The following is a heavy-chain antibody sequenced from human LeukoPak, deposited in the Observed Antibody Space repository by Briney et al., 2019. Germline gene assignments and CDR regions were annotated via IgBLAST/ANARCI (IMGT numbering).Heavy chain of an antibody. V-gene: IGHV7-4-1*02. J-gene: IGHJ4*02. CDR3: ARAFQSLGGLSLPDY. CDR2: IHPSTGNP. D-gene: IGHD3-16*02. Sequence: ASVKVSCKASGYSFTNYAMNWVRQAPGQGLEWMGWIHPSTGNPTYAQGFTGRFVFSLDTSVSTTYLQISSLKAEDTAVYFCARAFQSLGGLSLPDYWGQGTLRTVSS. CDR1: GYSFTNYA.